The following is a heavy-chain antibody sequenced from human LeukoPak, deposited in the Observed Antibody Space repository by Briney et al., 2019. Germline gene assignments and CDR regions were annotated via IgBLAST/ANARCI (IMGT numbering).Heavy chain of an antibody. CDR3: ARESRYCSDGSCTEPRDGFDI. CDR2: ISANNSNT. CDR1: GYTFNNNG. D-gene: IGHD2-15*01. Sequence: ASVKVSCKASGYTFNNNGITWGRQAPGQGLEWMGWISANNSNTNYAQKVEGRVTMTADTSTNTAYMELRSLRSDDTAVYYCARESRYCSDGSCTEPRDGFDIWGQGTMVTVSS. V-gene: IGHV1-18*01. J-gene: IGHJ3*02.